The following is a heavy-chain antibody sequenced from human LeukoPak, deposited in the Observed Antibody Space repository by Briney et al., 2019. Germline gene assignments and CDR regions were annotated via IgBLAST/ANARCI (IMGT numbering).Heavy chain of an antibody. CDR1: GFTFSSYG. V-gene: IGHV3-7*01. Sequence: GGSLRLSCAASGFTFSSYGMHWVRQAPGKGLEWVANIKPDGRQKYYVDSVKGRFTISRDNAKHSLYLQMNSLRAEDTAVYYCASSAPSDIWGRGTMVT. J-gene: IGHJ3*02. CDR2: IKPDGRQK. CDR3: ASSAPSDI.